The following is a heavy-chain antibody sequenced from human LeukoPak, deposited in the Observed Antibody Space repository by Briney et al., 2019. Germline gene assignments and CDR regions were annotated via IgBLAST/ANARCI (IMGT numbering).Heavy chain of an antibody. J-gene: IGHJ3*02. V-gene: IGHV1-69*05. CDR1: GGTFSSYA. CDR2: IIPIFGTA. D-gene: IGHD3-22*01. Sequence: SVKVSCKASGGTFSSYAISWVRQAPGQRLEWMGRIIPIFGTANYAQKFQGRVTITTDESTSTAYMELSSLRSEDTAVYYCVRGHYYYDSSGYYDPTDAFDIWGQGTMVTVSS. CDR3: VRGHYYYDSSGYYDPTDAFDI.